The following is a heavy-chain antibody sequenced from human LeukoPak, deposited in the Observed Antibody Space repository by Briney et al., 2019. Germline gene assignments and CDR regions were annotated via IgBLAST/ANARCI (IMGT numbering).Heavy chain of an antibody. D-gene: IGHD3-16*02. CDR3: ARVGITFGGVIVIGAFDI. J-gene: IGHJ3*02. CDR1: GYTFTSYG. CDR2: ISAYNGNT. V-gene: IGHV1-18*04. Sequence: GASVKVSCKASGYTFTSYGISWVRQAPGQGLEWMGWISAYNGNTNYAQKLQGRVTMTTDTSTSTAYMELRSLRSDDTAVYYCARVGITFGGVIVIGAFDIWGQGTMVTVSS.